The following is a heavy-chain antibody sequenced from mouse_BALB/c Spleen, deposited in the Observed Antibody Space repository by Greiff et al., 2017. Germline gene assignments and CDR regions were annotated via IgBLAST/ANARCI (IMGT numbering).Heavy chain of an antibody. CDR1: GYTFTSYY. CDR2: IYPGNVNT. CDR3: AGSEYTDYAMDY. Sequence: VQLLESGPGLVKPGASLWISCTASGYTFTSYYIHWVKQPPGQGLEWVGWIYPGNVNTKDNEKFKGKATLTADKSSSTVYMQLSSLTSEDTAVYYCAGSEYTDYAMDYWGQGTSVTVSS. V-gene: IGHV1S56*01. J-gene: IGHJ4*01. D-gene: IGHD2-10*02.